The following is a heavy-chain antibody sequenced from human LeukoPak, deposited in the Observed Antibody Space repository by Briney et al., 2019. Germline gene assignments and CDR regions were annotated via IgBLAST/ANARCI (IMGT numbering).Heavy chain of an antibody. D-gene: IGHD1-26*01. J-gene: IGHJ5*02. V-gene: IGHV1-18*01. CDR3: ARDRGGTHRTDWFDP. CDR1: GYTFISYG. Sequence: GASVKVSCKASGYTFISYGINWVRQAPGQGLEWMGWISAYNGNTNYAQKLQGRVTMTTDTSTSTAYMELRSLRSDDTAVYYCARDRGGTHRTDWFDPWGQGTLVTVSS. CDR2: ISAYNGNT.